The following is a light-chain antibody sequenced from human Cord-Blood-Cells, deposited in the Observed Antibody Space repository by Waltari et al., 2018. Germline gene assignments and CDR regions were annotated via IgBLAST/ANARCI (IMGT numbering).Light chain of an antibody. CDR1: QGIRNY. J-gene: IGKJ2*01. V-gene: IGKV1-6*01. CDR3: LQDYNYPYT. Sequence: AIQMTQSPFSLSASVGDRVTITCRASQGIRNYLDWYQQKPGKAPKLLIYAASSLQSGVPSRFSGSGSGTDFTLTISSLQPEDFATYYCLQDYNYPYTFGQGTKLEIK. CDR2: AAS.